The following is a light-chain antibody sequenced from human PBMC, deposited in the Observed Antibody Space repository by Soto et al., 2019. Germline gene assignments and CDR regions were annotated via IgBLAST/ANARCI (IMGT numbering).Light chain of an antibody. V-gene: IGLV1-40*01. CDR1: SSNIGAGYD. Sequence: QLVLTQPPSVSGAPGQRVTISCTGSSSNIGAGYDVHWYQQLPGTAPQLLIHGNSNRPSGVPDRFSGSKSGTSASLAITGLQAEDEADYYCQSYDGSLSGYVFGTGTKLTVL. J-gene: IGLJ1*01. CDR2: GNS. CDR3: QSYDGSLSGYV.